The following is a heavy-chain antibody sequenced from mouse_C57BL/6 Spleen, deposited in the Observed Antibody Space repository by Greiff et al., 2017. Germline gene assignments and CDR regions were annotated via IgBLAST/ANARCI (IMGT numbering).Heavy chain of an antibody. V-gene: IGHV1-64*01. CDR2: IHPNSGST. CDR1: GYTFTSYW. J-gene: IGHJ3*01. CDR3: AILYYDYGFAY. Sequence: QVQLQQPGAELVKPGASVKLSCKASGYTFTSYWMHWVKQRPGQGLEWIGMIHPNSGSTNYNEKFKSKATLTVDKASSTAYMQLSSLTSEDSAVYYCAILYYDYGFAYWGQGTLVTVSA. D-gene: IGHD2-4*01.